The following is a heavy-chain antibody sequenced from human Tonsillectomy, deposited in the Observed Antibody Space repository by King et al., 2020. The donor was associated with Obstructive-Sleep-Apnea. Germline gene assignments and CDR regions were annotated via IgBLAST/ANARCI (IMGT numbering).Heavy chain of an antibody. J-gene: IGHJ3*02. CDR3: ATYCGGDCYSGGAFDI. CDR2: IYYSGST. D-gene: IGHD2-21*02. CDR1: GGSISSYY. Sequence: VQLQESGPGLVKPSETLSLTCTVSGGSISSYYWSWIRQPPGKGLEWIGYIYYSGSTNYNPSLKSRVTISVDTSKNRFSLKLSSGTAADTAVYYCATYCGGDCYSGGAFDIWGQGTMVTVSS. V-gene: IGHV4-59*08.